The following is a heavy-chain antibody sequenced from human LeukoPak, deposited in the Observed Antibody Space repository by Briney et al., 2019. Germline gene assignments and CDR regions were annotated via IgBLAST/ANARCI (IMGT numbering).Heavy chain of an antibody. D-gene: IGHD3-3*01. J-gene: IGHJ3*02. CDR1: GYTFTSYG. CDR2: ISAYNGNT. V-gene: IGHV1-18*01. Sequence: GASVKVSCKASGYTFTSYGISWVQQAPGQGLEWMGWISAYNGNTNYAQKLQGRVTMTTDTSTSTAYMELRSLRSDDTAVYYCARDSEDFWSGYYRAFVAFDIWGQGTMVTVSS. CDR3: ARDSEDFWSGYYRAFVAFDI.